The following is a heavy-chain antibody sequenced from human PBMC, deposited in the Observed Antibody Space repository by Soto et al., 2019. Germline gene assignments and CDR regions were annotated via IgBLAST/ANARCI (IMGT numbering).Heavy chain of an antibody. D-gene: IGHD6-13*01. Sequence: QVQLQQWGAGLLKPSETLSLTCAVYGGSFSGYYWSWIRQPPGKGLEWIGEINHSGSTNYNPSLKSRVTISVDTSKNQFSLKLSSVTAAATAVYYCARGRPPPIAAAGTPNWFDPWGQGTLVTVSS. J-gene: IGHJ5*02. CDR2: INHSGST. CDR3: ARGRPPPIAAAGTPNWFDP. V-gene: IGHV4-34*01. CDR1: GGSFSGYY.